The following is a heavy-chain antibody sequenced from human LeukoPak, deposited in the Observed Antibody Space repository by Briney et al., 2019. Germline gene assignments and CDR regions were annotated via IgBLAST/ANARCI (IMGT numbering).Heavy chain of an antibody. Sequence: SETLSLTCTVSGGSISSYYWSWLRQPAGKGLEWVGRIYTSGSTNYNPSLKSRVTMSVDTSKNQFSLKLSSVTAADTAVYYCAREWWDYNWFDPWGQGTLVTVSS. CDR2: IYTSGST. D-gene: IGHD2-15*01. V-gene: IGHV4-4*07. CDR3: AREWWDYNWFDP. CDR1: GGSISSYY. J-gene: IGHJ5*02.